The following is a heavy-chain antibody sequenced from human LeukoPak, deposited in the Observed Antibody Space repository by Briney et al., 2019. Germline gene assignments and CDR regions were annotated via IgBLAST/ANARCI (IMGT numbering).Heavy chain of an antibody. Sequence: GSLRLSCAASGFTFSSYAMSWVRQAPGKGLEWVSAISGSGGSTYYADSVKGRFTISRDNSKNTLYLQMNSLRAEDTAVYYCASVVASDSSGYYYEYWGQGTLVTVSS. V-gene: IGHV3-23*01. CDR1: GFTFSSYA. CDR2: ISGSGGST. D-gene: IGHD3-22*01. J-gene: IGHJ4*02. CDR3: ASVVASDSSGYYYEY.